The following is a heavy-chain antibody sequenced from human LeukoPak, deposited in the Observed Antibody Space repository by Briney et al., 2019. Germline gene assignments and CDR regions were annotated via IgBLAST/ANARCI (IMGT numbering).Heavy chain of an antibody. J-gene: IGHJ4*02. CDR1: GFTFSTYD. Sequence: GGSLRLSCAASGFTFSTYDMHWVRQAPGKGLEWVAVISSAGTNKYYADSVRGRFTISRDNSRNTLYLQMNSLRAEDTAVYYCARHGPSGIVVVPAAIENWGQGTLVTVSS. D-gene: IGHD2-2*02. CDR2: ISSAGTNK. V-gene: IGHV3-30-3*01. CDR3: ARHGPSGIVVVPAAIEN.